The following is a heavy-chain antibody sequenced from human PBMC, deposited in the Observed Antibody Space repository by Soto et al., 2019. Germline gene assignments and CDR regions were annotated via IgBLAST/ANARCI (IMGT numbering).Heavy chain of an antibody. D-gene: IGHD3-3*01. J-gene: IGHJ4*02. Sequence: SETLSLTCAVSGGSFSGYYWSWIRQPPGKGLEWIGEIYYSGSTNYNPSLKSRVTISVDTSKNQFSLKLSSVTAADTAVYYCARGQDLAYDFWSGYYTPPFDYWGQGTLVTVSS. CDR2: IYYSGST. CDR3: ARGQDLAYDFWSGYYTPPFDY. V-gene: IGHV4-34*01. CDR1: GGSFSGYY.